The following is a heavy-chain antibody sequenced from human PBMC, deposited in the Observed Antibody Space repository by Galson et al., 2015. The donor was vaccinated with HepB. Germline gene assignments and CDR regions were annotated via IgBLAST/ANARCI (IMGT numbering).Heavy chain of an antibody. CDR1: GFTFSRYS. V-gene: IGHV3-30*18. CDR2: ISYDGSNK. D-gene: IGHD1-1*01. J-gene: IGHJ6*02. CDR3: AKDPAGWNSPQYYYYGMDV. Sequence: SLRLSCAASGFTFSRYSMHWVRQAPGKGLEWVALISYDGSNKYYTDSVKGRFAISRDNSKNTLYLQMNSLRAEDTAVYYCAKDPAGWNSPQYYYYGMDVWGQGTTVTVSS.